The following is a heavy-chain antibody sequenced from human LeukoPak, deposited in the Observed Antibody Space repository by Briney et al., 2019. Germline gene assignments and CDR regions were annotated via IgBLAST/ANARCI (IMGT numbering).Heavy chain of an antibody. CDR2: ISYTGDT. CDR1: GGSFSGYS. J-gene: IGHJ4*02. D-gene: IGHD3-3*01. CDR3: ARVQGQFLESLFDFHLDY. V-gene: IGHV4-34*01. Sequence: SETLSLTCGVFGGSFSGYSWNWIRQAPGKGLEWIGDISYTGDTNYSPSLKSRVAISMDTSKNQFSLELTSVAAADTAIYYCARVQGQFLESLFDFHLDYWGQGTLVTVSS.